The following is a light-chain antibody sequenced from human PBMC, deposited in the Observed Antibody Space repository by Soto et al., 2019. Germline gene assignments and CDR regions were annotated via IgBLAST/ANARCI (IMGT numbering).Light chain of an antibody. CDR2: EVS. J-gene: IGLJ2*01. V-gene: IGLV2-14*01. CDR3: SSYTNSGTLV. CDR1: NSDVGIYNY. Sequence: QSALTQPASVSGSPGQSITIPCTGTNSDVGIYNYVSWYQHHPGKAPKLMIYEVSNRPSGVSDRFSGSKSGNTASLTISGLQAEDEADYYCSSYTNSGTLVFGGGTKVTVL.